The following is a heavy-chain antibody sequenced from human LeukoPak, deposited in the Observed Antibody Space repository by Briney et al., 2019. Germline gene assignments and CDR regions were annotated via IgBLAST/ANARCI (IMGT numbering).Heavy chain of an antibody. J-gene: IGHJ5*02. Sequence: SETLSLTCTVSGGSISSYYWSWIRQPAGKGLEWIGRIYTSGSTNYNPSLKSRVTMSVDTSKNQFSLKLSSVTVADTAVYYCARGPGIAAAYNWFDPWGQGTLVTVSS. D-gene: IGHD6-13*01. CDR2: IYTSGST. V-gene: IGHV4-4*07. CDR1: GGSISSYY. CDR3: ARGPGIAAAYNWFDP.